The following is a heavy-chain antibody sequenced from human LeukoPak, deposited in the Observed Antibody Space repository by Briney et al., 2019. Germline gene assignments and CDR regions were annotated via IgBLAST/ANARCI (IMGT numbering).Heavy chain of an antibody. D-gene: IGHD4-17*01. CDR1: GYSFTSYW. V-gene: IGHV5-51*01. CDR2: IYPGDSDT. CDR3: ARSNGDEVHDALDI. Sequence: PGASLKTSCKGSGYSFTSYWNGWVRQLPGKGLGWVGIIYPGDSDTRYSPSFQGQVTNSADKSISTAYRQWSSLKASVTAMYYCARSNGDEVHDALDIWGQGTMVTVSS. J-gene: IGHJ3*02.